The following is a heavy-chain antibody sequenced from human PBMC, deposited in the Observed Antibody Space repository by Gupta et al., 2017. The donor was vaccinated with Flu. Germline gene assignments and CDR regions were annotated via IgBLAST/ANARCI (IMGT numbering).Heavy chain of an antibody. CDR2: SSGSGGST. D-gene: IGHD3-10*01. J-gene: IGHJ6*02. Sequence: EVQLLESGGGLVQPGGSLRLSCAASGFTFSSYAMSWVRQASGKGLEWVSASSGSGGSTYYADAVKGRFTISRDNSKNTLYLQMNSLRAEDTAVYYCAKGGGGYYYYYGMDVWGQGTTVTVSS. CDR1: GFTFSSYA. V-gene: IGHV3-23*01. CDR3: AKGGGGYYYYYGMDV.